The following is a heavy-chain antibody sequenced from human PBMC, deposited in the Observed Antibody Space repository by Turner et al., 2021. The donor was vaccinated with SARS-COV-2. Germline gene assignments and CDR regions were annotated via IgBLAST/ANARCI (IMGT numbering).Heavy chain of an antibody. V-gene: IGHV4-39*02. D-gene: IGHD2-21*02. Sequence: QLQLQESGPGLVKHSETLSLTCTVSGGSISRSTYYWGWIRQPPGKGLEWIGSIYYSGSTYDNPSLKSRVTISVDTSKNQFSRKLSSVTAAETAVYYCARDGGDPPRYFQHWGQGTLVTVSS. CDR2: IYYSGST. CDR1: GGSISRSTYY. CDR3: ARDGGDPPRYFQH. J-gene: IGHJ1*01.